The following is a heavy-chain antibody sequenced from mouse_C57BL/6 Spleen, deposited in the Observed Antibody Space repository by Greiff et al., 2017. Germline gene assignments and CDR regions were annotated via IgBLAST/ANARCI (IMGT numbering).Heavy chain of an antibody. Sequence: DVKLVESGGGLVQPGGSMKLSCAASGFTFSDAWMDWVRQSPEKGLEWVAEIRNKANNHATYYAESVKGRFTISRDDSKSSVYLQMNSLRAEDTGIYYCTGITTVVAPFDYWGQGTTLTVSS. CDR3: TGITTVVAPFDY. D-gene: IGHD1-1*01. CDR2: IRNKANNHAT. CDR1: GFTFSDAW. J-gene: IGHJ2*01. V-gene: IGHV6-6*01.